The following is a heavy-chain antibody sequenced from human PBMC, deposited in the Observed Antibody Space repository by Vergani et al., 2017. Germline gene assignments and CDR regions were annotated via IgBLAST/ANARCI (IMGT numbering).Heavy chain of an antibody. V-gene: IGHV4-39*01. CDR3: ARHKEQLVPGNYYYYYYMDV. Sequence: QLQLQESDPGLVKPSETLSLTCTVSGGSIRSTFYYWGWIRQPPGKGLEWIGTSYYSGSTYYNPSLKSRVTISVDTSKNQFSLKLNSVTAADTAVYYCARHKEQLVPGNYYYYYYMDVWGKGTTVTVS. J-gene: IGHJ6*03. CDR1: GGSIRSTFYY. CDR2: SYYSGST. D-gene: IGHD6-13*01.